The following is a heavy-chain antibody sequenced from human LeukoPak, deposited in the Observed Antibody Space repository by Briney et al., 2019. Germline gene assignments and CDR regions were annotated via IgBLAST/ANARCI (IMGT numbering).Heavy chain of an antibody. D-gene: IGHD3-9*01. Sequence: PGGSLRLSCAASGFTFSNAWMSWVRQAPGKGLEWVGRIKSKTDGGTTDYAAPVKGRFTISRDDSKNTLYLQMSSPKTEDTAVYYRTTMAYFDWLPHDAFDIWGQGTMVTVSS. CDR2: IKSKTDGGTT. CDR1: GFTFSNAW. V-gene: IGHV3-15*01. CDR3: TTMAYFDWLPHDAFDI. J-gene: IGHJ3*02.